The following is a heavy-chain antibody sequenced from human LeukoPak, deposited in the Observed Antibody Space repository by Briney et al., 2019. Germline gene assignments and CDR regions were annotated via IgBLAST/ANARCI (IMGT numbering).Heavy chain of an antibody. V-gene: IGHV4-34*01. CDR2: INPSGST. Sequence: SETLSLTCAVYGWSFSGYYWSWIRQPAGKGLEWIGEINPSGSTNYNPSLKSRVTISQDPSQNQFSLNLGTVPAADPAGYYCARARFHSSGWNFWGQGTLVTVSS. D-gene: IGHD6-19*01. J-gene: IGHJ4*02. CDR3: ARARFHSSGWNF. CDR1: GWSFSGYY.